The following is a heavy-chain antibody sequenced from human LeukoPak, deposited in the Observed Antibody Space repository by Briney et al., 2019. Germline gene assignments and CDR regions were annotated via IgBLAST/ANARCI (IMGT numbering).Heavy chain of an antibody. CDR3: ARDAFSRISVFGVVSDAFDI. V-gene: IGHV3-7*01. J-gene: IGHJ3*02. CDR2: IKQDGSEK. Sequence: PWGSLRLSCAASGFTFISYWMSWVRQAPGKGPEWVANIKQDGSEKYYVDSVKGRFTISRDNAKNSLYLQMNSLRAEDTAVYYCARDAFSRISVFGVVSDAFDIWGQGTMVTVSS. D-gene: IGHD3-3*01. CDR1: GFTFISYW.